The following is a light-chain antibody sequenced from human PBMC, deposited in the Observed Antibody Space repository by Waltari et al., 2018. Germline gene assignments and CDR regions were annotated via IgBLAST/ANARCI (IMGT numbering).Light chain of an antibody. CDR2: DVS. J-gene: IGKJ4*01. CDR1: QGISNN. V-gene: IGKV1-33*01. Sequence: DLQMTQSPSSLPASVGHRVTITCQASQGISNNLNWYQQKPGKAPKLLIYDVSNLERGGPSRFSGSGSGTDFTFTISSLQPEDIATYYCQQYDNLPLTFGGGTKVEIK. CDR3: QQYDNLPLT.